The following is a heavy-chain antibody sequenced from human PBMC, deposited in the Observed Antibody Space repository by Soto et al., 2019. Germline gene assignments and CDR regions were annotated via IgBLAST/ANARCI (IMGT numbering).Heavy chain of an antibody. CDR3: ARDGNDFWSGYYTGIKYHYYGMDV. J-gene: IGHJ6*02. D-gene: IGHD3-3*01. CDR2: INPNSGGT. V-gene: IGHV1-2*04. Sequence: AAVKVSCKASGYTFTGYYMHWVRQAPGQGLEWMGWINPNSGGTNYAQKFQGWVTMTRDTSISTAYMELSRLRSDDTAVYYCARDGNDFWSGYYTGIKYHYYGMDVWGQGTTVTVSS. CDR1: GYTFTGYY.